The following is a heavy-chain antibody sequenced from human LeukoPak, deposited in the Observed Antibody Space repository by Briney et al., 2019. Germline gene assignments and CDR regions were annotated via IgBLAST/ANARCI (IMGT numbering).Heavy chain of an antibody. Sequence: GGSLRLSCAASGFAFSSYAMSWVRQAPGKGLEWVSAISGSGGSTYYADSVKGRFTISRDNSKNTLYLQMNSLRAEDTAVYYCAKDRSRGGYDLYGMDVWGQGTTVTVSS. V-gene: IGHV3-23*01. J-gene: IGHJ6*02. CDR3: AKDRSRGGYDLYGMDV. D-gene: IGHD5-12*01. CDR1: GFAFSSYA. CDR2: ISGSGGST.